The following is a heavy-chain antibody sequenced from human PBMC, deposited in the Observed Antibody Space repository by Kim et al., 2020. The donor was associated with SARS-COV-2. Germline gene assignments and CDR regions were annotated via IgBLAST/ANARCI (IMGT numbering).Heavy chain of an antibody. CDR1: GFTFSSYG. CDR3: AKGADFREYYFDY. CDR2: ISYDGSNK. Sequence: GGSLRLSCAASGFTFSSYGMHWVRQAPGKGLEWVAVISYDGSNKYYADSVKGRFTISRDNSKNTLYLQMNSLRAEDTAVYYCAKGADFREYYFDYWGQGTLVTVSS. V-gene: IGHV3-30*18. J-gene: IGHJ4*02. D-gene: IGHD3-3*01.